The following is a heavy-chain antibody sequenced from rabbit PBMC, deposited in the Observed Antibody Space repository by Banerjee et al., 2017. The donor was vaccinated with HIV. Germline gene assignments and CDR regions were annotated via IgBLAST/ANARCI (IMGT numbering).Heavy chain of an antibody. J-gene: IGHJ4*01. D-gene: IGHD4-1*01. CDR1: GFDFSSNG. V-gene: IGHV1S47*01. Sequence: QEQLVESGGGLVQPGGSLTLSCKGSGFDFSSNGVSWVRQAPGKGLEWIGYIDPVFGSTYYATWVNGRFTISSHNAQNTLYLQLNSLTAADTATYFCARSAGWGIAGDHYFSLWGQGTLVTVS. CDR3: ARSAGWGIAGDHYFSL. CDR2: IDPVFGST.